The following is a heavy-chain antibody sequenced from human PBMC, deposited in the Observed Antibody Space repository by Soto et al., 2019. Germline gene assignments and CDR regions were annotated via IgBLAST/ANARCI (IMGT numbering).Heavy chain of an antibody. Sequence: SETLSLTCTVSGVSISPYYWSWIRQPPGKGLEWIGYIYYSGTTSYNPSLKSRVTISVDTSKNQFSLKLNSVTAADTAVYYCARAEGTGSYFDYWGQGTLVTVSS. D-gene: IGHD3-10*01. CDR1: GVSISPYY. CDR3: ARAEGTGSYFDY. V-gene: IGHV4-59*01. J-gene: IGHJ4*02. CDR2: IYYSGTT.